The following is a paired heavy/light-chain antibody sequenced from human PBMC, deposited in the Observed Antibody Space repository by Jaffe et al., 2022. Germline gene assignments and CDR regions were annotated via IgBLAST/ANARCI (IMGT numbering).Heavy chain of an antibody. CDR3: AKEAGPESYGHLDS. J-gene: IGHJ5*01. V-gene: IGHV3-23*01. D-gene: IGHD3-16*01. CDR1: GFTFSNYA. Sequence: VQLLESGGGLVQPGGSLRLSCVASGFTFSNYAMGWVRQAPGKGLQWVSDISGSGGDTFYADSVRGRFTISRDNSKNTLYLQLNSLRVEDTALYFCAKEAGPESYGHLDSWGHGTLVTVSS. CDR2: ISGSGGDT.
Light chain of an antibody. CDR1: QSLVFSDGITY. V-gene: IGKV2-30*01. J-gene: IGKJ5*01. CDR3: MQGTRWPLT. Sequence: DDVLTQSPLSLPVTLGQPASISCRSRQSLVFSDGITYLTWFQQRPGQSPRRLIYKVSNRDSGVPDRFSGSGSRTDFTLKISRVEAEDVGVYYCMQGTRWPLTFGQGTRLEIK. CDR2: KVS.